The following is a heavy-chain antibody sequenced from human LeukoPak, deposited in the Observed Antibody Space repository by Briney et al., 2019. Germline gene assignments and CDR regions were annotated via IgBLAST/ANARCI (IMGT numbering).Heavy chain of an antibody. CDR2: INLSGGST. J-gene: IGHJ4*02. Sequence: ASVKVSRKASGYTFTSYHMHWVRQAPGQGREWMGKINLSGGSTTYAQKFQGRVTMTRDTSTSTVYMELSSLRSEDTAVYYCARDYVDDIPMIKDYWGQGTLVTVSS. CDR1: GYTFTSYH. V-gene: IGHV1-46*01. D-gene: IGHD2-8*01. CDR3: ARDYVDDIPMIKDY.